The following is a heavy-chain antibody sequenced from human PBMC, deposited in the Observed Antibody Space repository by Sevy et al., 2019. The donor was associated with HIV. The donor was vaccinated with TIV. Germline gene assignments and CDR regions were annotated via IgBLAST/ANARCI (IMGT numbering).Heavy chain of an antibody. CDR3: AREEITGFDY. J-gene: IGHJ4*02. CDR2: ISAGGGSV. Sequence: GGSLRLSCAASGFIFRTYAMTWVRQAPGKGLEWVSTISAGGGSVYYADSVKGRFTISRDNSNNRLYLHMNTLRAEDTAVYSCAREEITGFDYWGRGTLVTVSS. D-gene: IGHD3-16*01. CDR1: GFIFRTYA. V-gene: IGHV3-23*01.